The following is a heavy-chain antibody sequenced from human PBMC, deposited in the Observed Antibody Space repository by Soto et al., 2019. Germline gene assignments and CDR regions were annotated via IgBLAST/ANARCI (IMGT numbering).Heavy chain of an antibody. D-gene: IGHD6-13*01. Sequence: EVQLLESGGGLVQPGGSLRLSCLASGFTFSSYPMSWVRQAPGKGLEWVSGINSSGGSTYYADSVKGRFTISRDNSKNTLYLQMSGLSAEDTAVYYCAKDRWVGAAAGLFDYWGQGTLLTVSS. J-gene: IGHJ4*02. V-gene: IGHV3-23*01. CDR3: AKDRWVGAAAGLFDY. CDR1: GFTFSSYP. CDR2: INSSGGST.